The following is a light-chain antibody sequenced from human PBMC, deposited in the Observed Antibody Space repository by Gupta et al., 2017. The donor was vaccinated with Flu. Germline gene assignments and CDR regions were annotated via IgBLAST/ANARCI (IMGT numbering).Light chain of an antibody. V-gene: IGKV1-39*01. Sequence: DIQMTQSPSSLSASIGDRVIITCRASQQISKYLNWYQQKPGKAPKLLIYTASTLQAGAPSRFSGTGSGTDFTLTINSVQPEDLATYYCQQTYNTPLTFGQGTNLEIK. CDR1: QQISKY. CDR2: TAS. CDR3: QQTYNTPLT. J-gene: IGKJ2*01.